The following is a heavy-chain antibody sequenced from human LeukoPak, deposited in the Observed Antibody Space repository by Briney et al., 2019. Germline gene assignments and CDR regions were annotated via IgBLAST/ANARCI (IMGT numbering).Heavy chain of an antibody. J-gene: IGHJ4*02. D-gene: IGHD3-22*01. Sequence: ASVKVSCKASGYSFTDFYIHWVRQAPGQGLEWMGWINPNSGDTNYAQKFQGRVTMTRDTSISTAYMELSRLRSDDTAVYYCARSGVTYYYDSSGYAHFDYWGQGTLVTVSS. CDR2: INPNSGDT. CDR1: GYSFTDFY. V-gene: IGHV1-2*02. CDR3: ARSGVTYYYDSSGYAHFDY.